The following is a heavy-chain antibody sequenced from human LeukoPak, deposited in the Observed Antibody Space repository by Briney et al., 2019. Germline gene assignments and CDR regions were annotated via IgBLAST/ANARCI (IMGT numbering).Heavy chain of an antibody. D-gene: IGHD3-22*01. CDR2: IDPSDSET. J-gene: IGHJ4*02. Sequence: GESLQISCYGSAYSFNNYWIGWVRQMPRNGREWMVFIDPSDSETRYSPSFQGQVTISVDKSISTAYVQWSSLKASDTAMYYCARRGGDSSAYHFDYWGQGALVTVSS. CDR1: AYSFNNYW. CDR3: ARRGGDSSAYHFDY. V-gene: IGHV5-51*01.